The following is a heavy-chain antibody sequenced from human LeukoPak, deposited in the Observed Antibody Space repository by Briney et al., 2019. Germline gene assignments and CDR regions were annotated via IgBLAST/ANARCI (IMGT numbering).Heavy chain of an antibody. Sequence: PGGSLRLSCAASGFTFSDYYMSWIRQAPGKGLEWVSYISSSGSTIYYADSVKGRFTISRDNAKNSLYLQMNSLRAEDTAVYYCAKDRRQLWLLGDAFDIWGQGTMVTISS. J-gene: IGHJ3*02. CDR2: ISSSGSTI. CDR1: GFTFSDYY. D-gene: IGHD5-18*01. V-gene: IGHV3-11*04. CDR3: AKDRRQLWLLGDAFDI.